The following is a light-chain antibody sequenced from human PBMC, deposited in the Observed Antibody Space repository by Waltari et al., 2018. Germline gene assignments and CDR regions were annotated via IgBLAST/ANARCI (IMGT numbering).Light chain of an antibody. CDR1: NIGSKR. J-gene: IGLJ3*02. CDR3: QVWDSSSDHWL. Sequence: SYVLTQPPSVSVAPGQTATITCGGDNIGSKRVHWYQKKPGQAPVLVIFDDSDRPSGIPERLSGSNSDNTATLSINRVEVGDEADYYCQVWDSSSDHWLFGGGTELTVL. CDR2: DDS. V-gene: IGLV3-21*02.